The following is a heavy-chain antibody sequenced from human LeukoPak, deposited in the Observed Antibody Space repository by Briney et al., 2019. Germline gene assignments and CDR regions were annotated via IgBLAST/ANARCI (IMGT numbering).Heavy chain of an antibody. V-gene: IGHV3-66*01. CDR1: GFTVSSNY. D-gene: IGHD6-13*01. J-gene: IGHJ4*02. Sequence: PGGSLRLSCAASGFTVSSNYMSWLRQAPGKGLEWVSVIYSGGSTYYADSVKGRFTISRDNSKNTLYLQMNSLRAEDTAVYYCARLKGAAALDYWGQGTLVTVSS. CDR2: IYSGGST. CDR3: ARLKGAAALDY.